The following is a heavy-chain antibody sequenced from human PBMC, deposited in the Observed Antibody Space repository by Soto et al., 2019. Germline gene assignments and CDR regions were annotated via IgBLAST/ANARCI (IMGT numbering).Heavy chain of an antibody. CDR2: ISAYNGKT. CDR1: GYTFTSYG. J-gene: IGHJ6*02. D-gene: IGHD2-2*01. V-gene: IGHV1-18*01. CDR3: ARGGYCSSTSCSKKGYYYYGMDV. Sequence: ASVKVSCKASGYTFTSYGISWVRQAPGQGLEWMGWISAYNGKTNYAQKLKGRVTMTTDTSTSTAYMELRSLRSDDTAVYYCARGGYCSSTSCSKKGYYYYGMDVWGQGTTVTVSS.